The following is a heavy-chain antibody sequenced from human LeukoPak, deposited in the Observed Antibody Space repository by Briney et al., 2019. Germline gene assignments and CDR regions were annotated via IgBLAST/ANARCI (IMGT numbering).Heavy chain of an antibody. J-gene: IGHJ4*02. CDR1: GLTFSDYY. V-gene: IGHV3-11*01. D-gene: IGHD2-15*01. CDR2: ISSSGRTL. CDR3: ARHYFHGSGHGGY. Sequence: GGSLRLSCAASGLTFSDYYMSWIRQAPGKGLEWLSYISSSGRTLYYADSVKGRFTISRDNAKNSLYLQMNSLRVEDTAVYYCARHYFHGSGHGGYWGQGTLVTVSS.